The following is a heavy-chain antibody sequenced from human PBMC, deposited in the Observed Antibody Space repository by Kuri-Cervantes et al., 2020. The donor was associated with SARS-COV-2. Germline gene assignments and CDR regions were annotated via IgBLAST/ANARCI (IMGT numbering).Heavy chain of an antibody. J-gene: IGHJ4*02. CDR2: ISYDGSNK. CDR1: GFTFSSYA. D-gene: IGHD1-26*01. CDR3: ARDLVVGATPFDY. V-gene: IGHV3-30-3*01. Sequence: GGSLRLSCAVSGFTFSSYAMHWVRQAPGKGLEWVAVISYDGSNKYYAGSVKGRFTISRDNSKNTLYLQMNSPGAEDTAVYYCARDLVVGATPFDYWGQGTLVTVSS.